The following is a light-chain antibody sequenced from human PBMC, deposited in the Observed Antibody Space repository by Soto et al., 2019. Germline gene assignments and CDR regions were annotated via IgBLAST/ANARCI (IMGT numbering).Light chain of an antibody. V-gene: IGKV4-1*01. CDR2: WAS. J-gene: IGKJ1*01. Sequence: DIVMTQSPDSLAVSLGESATINCKSSQSVLYSSNNKNYLAWYQQKPGQPPKLLIYWASTRESGVPDRFSGSGYGTDFTLTISSLQAEDVVVYYCQQYYSTPRWTFGQGTKVGI. CDR1: QSVLYSSNNKNY. CDR3: QQYYSTPRWT.